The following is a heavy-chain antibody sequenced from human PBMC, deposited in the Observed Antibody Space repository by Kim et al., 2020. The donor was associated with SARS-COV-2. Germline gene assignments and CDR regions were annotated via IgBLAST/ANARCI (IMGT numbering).Heavy chain of an antibody. V-gene: IGHV3-48*01. CDR3: ARDGGGSGLFDC. CDR1: GFSLGTWS. J-gene: IGHJ4*01. Sequence: GGSLRLSCVGSGFSLGTWSVRWVRRAPGEGLEGVSNNGNYRNKMYYADSVKARFSLSTDTALYVVNLQMSSLSVENSVVCECARDGGGSGLFDCWVHGTL. CDR2: NGNYRNKM. D-gene: IGHD3-16*01.